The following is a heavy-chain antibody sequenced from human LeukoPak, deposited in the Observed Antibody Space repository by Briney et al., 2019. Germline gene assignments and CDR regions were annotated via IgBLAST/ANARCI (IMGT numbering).Heavy chain of an antibody. CDR1: GGSISSYY. Sequence: PSETLSLTCTVSGGSISSYYWSWIRQPPGKGLEWIGYIYYSGSTNYNPSLKSRVTISVDTSKNQFSLKLSSVTAADTAVYYRARGLPDWGHFDYWGQGTLVTVSS. J-gene: IGHJ4*02. V-gene: IGHV4-59*01. CDR3: ARGLPDWGHFDY. D-gene: IGHD7-27*01. CDR2: IYYSGST.